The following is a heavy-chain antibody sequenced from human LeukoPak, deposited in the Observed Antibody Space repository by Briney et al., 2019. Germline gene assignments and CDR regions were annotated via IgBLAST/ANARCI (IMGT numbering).Heavy chain of an antibody. V-gene: IGHV4-4*07. Sequence: SETLSLTCTVSGGPISSYYWSWIRQPAGKGLEWIGRIYTSGSTNYNPSLKSRVTMSVDTSKNQFSLKLSSVTAADTAVYYCARLVGATSTGDDWFDPWGQGTLVTVSS. CDR2: IYTSGST. CDR1: GGPISSYY. D-gene: IGHD1-26*01. CDR3: ARLVGATSTGDDWFDP. J-gene: IGHJ5*02.